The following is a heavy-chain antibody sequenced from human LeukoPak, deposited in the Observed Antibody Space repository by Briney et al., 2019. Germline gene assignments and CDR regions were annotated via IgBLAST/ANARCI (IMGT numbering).Heavy chain of an antibody. CDR1: GGSISSYY. V-gene: IGHV4-4*07. J-gene: IGHJ5*02. D-gene: IGHD3-10*01. CDR2: IYSSGST. CDR3: SRDPSSFGGRFDP. Sequence: SETLSLTCTVSGGSISSYYWNWIRQPAGKGLEWIGRIYSSGSTNYNPSLKSRVTMSVDTSKNQFSLKLSSVTDADPAGLYCSRDPSSFGGRFDPWGQGSLVAVSS.